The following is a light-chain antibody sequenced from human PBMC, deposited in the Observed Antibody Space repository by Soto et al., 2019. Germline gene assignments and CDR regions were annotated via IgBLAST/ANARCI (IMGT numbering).Light chain of an antibody. CDR1: QTVSSSY. V-gene: IGKV3-20*01. J-gene: IGKJ2*01. CDR3: HQYAGSPYT. CDR2: GAS. Sequence: EIVLTQSPGTLSLSPGERATLSCRASQTVSSSYLAWYQQKPGQAPRLLVFGASSRAAGIPDRFSGSESGTDFTLTISRLEPEDFAVYHCHQYAGSPYTFGQGTKLEIK.